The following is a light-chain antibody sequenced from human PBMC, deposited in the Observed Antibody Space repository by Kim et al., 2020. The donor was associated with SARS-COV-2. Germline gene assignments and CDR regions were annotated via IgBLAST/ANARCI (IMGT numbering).Light chain of an antibody. Sequence: VSPGERATLSCRASQSVNTDLAWYQLKPGQTPRLLIYAASTRATGIPARFSGSGSGTEFTLTIDSLQSEDFAVYYCQQYNNWPPFTFGQGTNLEIK. J-gene: IGKJ2*01. CDR1: QSVNTD. V-gene: IGKV3-15*01. CDR2: AAS. CDR3: QQYNNWPPFT.